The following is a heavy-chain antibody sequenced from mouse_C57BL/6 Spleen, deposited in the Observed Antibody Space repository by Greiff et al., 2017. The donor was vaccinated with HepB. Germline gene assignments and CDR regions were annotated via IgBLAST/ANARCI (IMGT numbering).Heavy chain of an antibody. CDR2: IDPETGGT. D-gene: IGHD2-4*01. CDR1: GYTFTDYE. V-gene: IGHV1-15*01. Sequence: QVQLQQSGAELVRPGASVTLSCKASGYTFTDYEMHWVKQTPVHGLEWIGAIDPETGGTAYNQKFKGKAILTADKSSSTAYMELRSLTSEDSAVYYCTRRGGSYDYAYYAMDGWGQGTSVTVSS. J-gene: IGHJ4*01. CDR3: TRRGGSYDYAYYAMDG.